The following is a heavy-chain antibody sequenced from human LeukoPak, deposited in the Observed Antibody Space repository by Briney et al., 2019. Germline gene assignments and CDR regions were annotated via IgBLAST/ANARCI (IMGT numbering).Heavy chain of an antibody. Sequence: SETLSLTCTVSGGSISSYYWSWIRQPPGKGLEWIGYIYTSGSTNYNPSLKSRVTISVDTSKNQFSLKLSSVTAADTAVYYCARHRSKRITIFGVVSPYYYMDVWGKGTTVTVSS. CDR1: GGSISSYY. CDR3: ARHRSKRITIFGVVSPYYYMDV. CDR2: IYTSGST. V-gene: IGHV4-4*09. J-gene: IGHJ6*03. D-gene: IGHD3-3*01.